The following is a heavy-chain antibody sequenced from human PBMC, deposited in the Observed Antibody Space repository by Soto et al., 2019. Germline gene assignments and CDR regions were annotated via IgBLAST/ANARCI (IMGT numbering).Heavy chain of an antibody. CDR1: GFTFSSYA. D-gene: IGHD6-6*01. V-gene: IGHV3-23*01. J-gene: IGHJ4*02. CDR3: AKDNGEQLVQEMDY. Sequence: EVQLLESGGGLVQPGGSLRLSCAASGFTFSSYAMSWVRQAPGKGLEWVSAISGSGGSTYYADSVKGRFTISRDNSKNTLYLHMNSLRAEDTAVYYCAKDNGEQLVQEMDYWGQGTLVTVSS. CDR2: ISGSGGST.